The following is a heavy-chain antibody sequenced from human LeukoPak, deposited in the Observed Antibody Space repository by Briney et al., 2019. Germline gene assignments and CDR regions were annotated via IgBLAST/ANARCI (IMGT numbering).Heavy chain of an antibody. CDR1: GYTLTELS. J-gene: IGHJ4*02. D-gene: IGHD3-22*01. CDR2: FDPEDGET. Sequence: ASVKVSCEVSGYTLTELSMHWVRQAPGKGLEWMGGFDPEDGETIYAQKFQGRVTMTEDTSTDTAYMELSSLRSEDTAVYYCATWAYYYDSSGSPAWGQGTLVTVSS. V-gene: IGHV1-24*01. CDR3: ATWAYYYDSSGSPA.